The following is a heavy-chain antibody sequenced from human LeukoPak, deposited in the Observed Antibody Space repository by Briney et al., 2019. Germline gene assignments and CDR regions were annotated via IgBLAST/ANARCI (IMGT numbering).Heavy chain of an antibody. J-gene: IGHJ6*04. CDR2: TYYRSKWYN. D-gene: IGHD3-10*01. CDR1: GDSVSSHSAA. CDR3: AREVWGMVRDLWYYYGMDV. V-gene: IGHV6-1*01. Sequence: KSSQTLSLTCAISGDSVSSHSAAWNWIRQSPSRGLEWLGRTYYRSKWYNDYAVSVKSRITINPDTSKNQFSLQLNSVTPEDTAVYYCAREVWGMVRDLWYYYGMDVWGKGTTVTVSS.